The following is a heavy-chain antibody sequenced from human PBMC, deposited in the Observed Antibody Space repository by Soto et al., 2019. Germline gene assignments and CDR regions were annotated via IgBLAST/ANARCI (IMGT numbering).Heavy chain of an antibody. Sequence: EVQLVESGGGLVQPGGSLRLSCAASGFTFSSYSMNWVRQAPGKGLEWVSYISSSSSTIYYADSVKGRFTISRDNAKNSLYLQMNSLRDEDTAVYYCARDHYAHSGSYPPLGYWGQGTLVTVSS. CDR3: ARDHYAHSGSYPPLGY. CDR2: ISSSSSTI. J-gene: IGHJ4*02. CDR1: GFTFSSYS. V-gene: IGHV3-48*02. D-gene: IGHD1-26*01.